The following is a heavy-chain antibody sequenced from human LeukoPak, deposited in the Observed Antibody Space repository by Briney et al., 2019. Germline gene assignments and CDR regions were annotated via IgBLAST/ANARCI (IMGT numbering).Heavy chain of an antibody. D-gene: IGHD2-2*02. CDR2: IYTSGST. CDR3: ANYCSSSSCHIRRAFDI. J-gene: IGHJ3*02. V-gene: IGHV4-4*07. Sequence: SETLSLTCTVSGGSISNYYWSWIRQPAGKGLEWIGRIYTSGSTNYNPSLKSRVTMSVDTSKNQFSLKLNSVTAADTAVYYCANYCSSSSCHIRRAFDIWGQGTMVTVSS. CDR1: GGSISNYY.